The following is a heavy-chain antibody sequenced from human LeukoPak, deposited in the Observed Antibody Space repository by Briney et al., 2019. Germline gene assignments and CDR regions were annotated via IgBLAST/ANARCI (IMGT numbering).Heavy chain of an antibody. CDR3: ARHRGYSYGPIDY. CDR1: GYSFSSYW. D-gene: IGHD5-18*01. Sequence: GESLKISCKGSGYSFSSYWIGWVRQMPGKGLEWMGIIYPGDSDTRNSPSFRGQVTISADKSFSTAYLQWSSLKASDTAMYYCARHRGYSYGPIDYWGQGTLVTVSS. CDR2: IYPGDSDT. V-gene: IGHV5-51*01. J-gene: IGHJ4*02.